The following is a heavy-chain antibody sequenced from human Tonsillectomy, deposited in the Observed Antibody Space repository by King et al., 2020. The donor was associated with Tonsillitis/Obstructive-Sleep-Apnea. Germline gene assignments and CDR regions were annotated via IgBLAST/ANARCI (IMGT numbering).Heavy chain of an antibody. D-gene: IGHD2-2*01. Sequence: VQLVESGGGLVQPGGSLRLSCAASGFTFSSYEMNWVRQAPGKGLEWVSYISSSGSTIYYADSVKGRFTISRDNAKNSLYLQMNSLRAEDTAVYYCARDYACSSTSCHNGVGRFDYWGQGTLVTVSS. V-gene: IGHV3-48*03. CDR1: GFTFSSYE. CDR3: ARDYACSSTSCHNGVGRFDY. J-gene: IGHJ4*02. CDR2: ISSSGSTI.